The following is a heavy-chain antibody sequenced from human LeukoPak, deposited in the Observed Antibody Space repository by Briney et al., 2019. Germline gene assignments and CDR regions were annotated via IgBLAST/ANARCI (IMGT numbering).Heavy chain of an antibody. J-gene: IGHJ4*02. Sequence: GASVEVSCKVSGHTLSDLSTHWVRQAPGGGLEWMGGIDPEEGETIYAQKFQGRVTMTEDTSTDTAYMELSSLRSEDTAVYYCATGGIYSLLDYWGQGTLVTVSS. CDR2: IDPEEGET. D-gene: IGHD1-26*01. V-gene: IGHV1-24*01. CDR3: ATGGIYSLLDY. CDR1: GHTLSDLS.